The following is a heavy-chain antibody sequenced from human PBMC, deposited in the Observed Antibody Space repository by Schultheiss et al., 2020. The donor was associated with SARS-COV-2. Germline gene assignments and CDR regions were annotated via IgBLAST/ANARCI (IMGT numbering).Heavy chain of an antibody. D-gene: IGHD2-2*01. CDR1: GYSCTSYW. J-gene: IGHJ1*01. V-gene: IGHV5-51*01. Sequence: GGSLRLSCKGSGYSCTSYWIGWVRQMPGKGLEWMGIIYPGDSDTRYSPSFQGQVTISADKSISTAYLQWSSLKASDTAMYYCARLSSTSRSFQHWGQGTLVTVSS. CDR3: ARLSSTSRSFQH. CDR2: IYPGDSDT.